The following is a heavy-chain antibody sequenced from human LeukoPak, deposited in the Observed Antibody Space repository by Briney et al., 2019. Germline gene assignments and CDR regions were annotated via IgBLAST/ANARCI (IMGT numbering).Heavy chain of an antibody. CDR1: GFTFSSYT. V-gene: IGHV3-30*09. Sequence: PGGSLRLSCAAFGFTFSSYTFYWFRQAPGKGLEWVASVSVEGIGRYFPGSVEGRFAISRDDSKKSVFLQMNNLRPEDTAVYFCATVTKVDFDYWGQGTLVTVSS. D-gene: IGHD4-11*01. CDR2: VSVEGIGR. CDR3: ATVTKVDFDY. J-gene: IGHJ4*02.